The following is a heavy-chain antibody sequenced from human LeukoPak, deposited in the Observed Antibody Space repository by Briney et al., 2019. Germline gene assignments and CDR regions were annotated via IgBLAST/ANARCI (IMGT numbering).Heavy chain of an antibody. Sequence: PSETLSLTCAVYGGSFSGYYMSWIRQAPGKGLEWVSYISSSGSTIYYADSVKGRFTISRDNAKNSLYLQMNSLRAEDTAVYYCARGVTIFGVPFDYWGQGTLVTVSS. CDR1: GGSFSGYY. D-gene: IGHD3-3*01. CDR2: ISSSGSTI. CDR3: ARGVTIFGVPFDY. V-gene: IGHV3-11*01. J-gene: IGHJ4*02.